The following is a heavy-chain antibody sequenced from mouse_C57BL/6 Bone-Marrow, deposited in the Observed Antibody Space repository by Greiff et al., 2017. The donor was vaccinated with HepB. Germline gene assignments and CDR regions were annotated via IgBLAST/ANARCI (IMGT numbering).Heavy chain of an antibody. V-gene: IGHV5-4*01. D-gene: IGHD2-3*01. Sequence: EVHLVEPGGGLVKPGGSLKLSCAASGFTFSSYAMSWVRQTPEKRLEWVATISDGGSYTYYPDNVKGRFTISRDNAKNNLYLQMSHLKSEDTAMYYCARGGMVTNYYAMDYWGQGTSVTVSS. CDR3: ARGGMVTNYYAMDY. CDR1: GFTFSSYA. J-gene: IGHJ4*01. CDR2: ISDGGSYT.